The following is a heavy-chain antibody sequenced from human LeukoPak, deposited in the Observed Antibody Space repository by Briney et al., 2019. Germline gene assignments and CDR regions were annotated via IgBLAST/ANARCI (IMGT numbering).Heavy chain of an antibody. J-gene: IGHJ1*01. CDR3: ARGKFWSGYYGSEYFQH. CDR2: INHSGST. D-gene: IGHD3-3*01. CDR1: GGSISSYY. V-gene: IGHV4-34*01. Sequence: SETLSLTCTVSGGSISSYYWSWIRQPPGKGLEWIGEINHSGSTNYNPSLKSRVTISVDTSKNQFSLKLSSVTAADTAVYYCARGKFWSGYYGSEYFQHWGQGTLVTVSS.